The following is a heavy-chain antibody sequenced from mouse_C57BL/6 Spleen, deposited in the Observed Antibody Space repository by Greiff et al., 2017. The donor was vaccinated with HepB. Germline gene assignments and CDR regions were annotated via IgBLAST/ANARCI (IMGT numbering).Heavy chain of an antibody. V-gene: IGHV5-17*01. D-gene: IGHD4-1*01. J-gene: IGHJ1*03. CDR3: ARSKGLTGTYWYFDV. CDR1: GFTFSDYG. Sequence: EVKVEESGGGLVKPGGSLKLSCAASGFTFSDYGMHWVRQAPEKGLEWVAYISSGSSTIYYADTVKGRFTISRDNAKNTLFLQMTSLRSEDTAMYYCARSKGLTGTYWYFDVWGTGTTVTVSS. CDR2: ISSGSSTI.